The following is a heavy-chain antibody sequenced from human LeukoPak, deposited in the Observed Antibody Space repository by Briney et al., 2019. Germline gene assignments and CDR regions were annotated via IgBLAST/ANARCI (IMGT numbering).Heavy chain of an antibody. CDR3: ARDYGTTMTTAFDP. V-gene: IGHV4-61*09. Sequence: PSQTLSLTCTVSGDSISSGSYYWTWIRQPAGKGLEWIGHMYASGSTNYNPSLKGRVTMSLDTSKNQFSLKLNSVTAADTAVYYCARDYGTTMTTAFDPWGQGILVTVSS. CDR1: GDSISSGSYY. J-gene: IGHJ5*02. CDR2: MYASGST. D-gene: IGHD4-17*01.